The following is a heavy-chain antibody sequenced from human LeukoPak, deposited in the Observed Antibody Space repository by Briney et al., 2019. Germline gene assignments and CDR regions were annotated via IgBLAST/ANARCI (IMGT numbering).Heavy chain of an antibody. CDR1: GFTFGSYA. J-gene: IGHJ4*02. D-gene: IGHD2-2*01. CDR3: AKVRGFCSSTSCSTYFDY. V-gene: IGHV3-23*01. Sequence: PGGSLRLSCAASGFTFGSYAMSRVRQAPGKGLEWVSHISGSGASTYYADSVKGRFTISRDNSKNTLYLQMNSLRAEDTAVYYCAKVRGFCSSTSCSTYFDYWGQGTLVTVSS. CDR2: ISGSGAST.